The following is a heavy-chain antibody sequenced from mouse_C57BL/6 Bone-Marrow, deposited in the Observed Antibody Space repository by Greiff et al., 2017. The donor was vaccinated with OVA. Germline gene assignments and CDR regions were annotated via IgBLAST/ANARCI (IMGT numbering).Heavy chain of an antibody. D-gene: IGHD2-3*01. Sequence: EVQGVESGGGLVKPGGSLKLSCAASGFTFSSYAMSWVRQTPEKRLEWVATISDGGSYTYYPDNVKGRFTISRDNAKNNLYLQMSHLKSEDTAMYYCARDGYYSYYAMDYWGQGTSVTVSS. CDR1: GFTFSSYA. J-gene: IGHJ4*01. CDR3: ARDGYYSYYAMDY. CDR2: ISDGGSYT. V-gene: IGHV5-4*01.